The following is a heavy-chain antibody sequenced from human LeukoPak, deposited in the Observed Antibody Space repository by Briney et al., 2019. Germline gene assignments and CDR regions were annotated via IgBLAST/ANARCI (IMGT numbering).Heavy chain of an antibody. V-gene: IGHV3-23*01. CDR3: ARRYNSSWLGLDY. J-gene: IGHJ4*02. CDR1: GFTFSSHA. Sequence: GGSLRLSCSAYGFTFSSHAMRWVRQAPGKGLEWVSVISGIGGTTNYAYSVEGSLTISRDNSRNTLCRQMSSLRATGTAITYCARRYNSSWLGLDYWGQRTLVTVSS. CDR2: ISGIGGTT. D-gene: IGHD6-13*01.